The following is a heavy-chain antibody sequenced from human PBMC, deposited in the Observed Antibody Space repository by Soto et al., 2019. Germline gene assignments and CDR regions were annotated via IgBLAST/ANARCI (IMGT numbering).Heavy chain of an antibody. V-gene: IGHV4-34*01. J-gene: IGHJ6*02. CDR3: ARGHYCSGGSCYYYYYYGMDV. Sequence: NPSETLSLTCAVYGGSLSGYYWSWIRQPPGKGLEWIGEINHSGTTNNNPSLKSRVTIPVDTSKNQFYLKLRSVTAADTAVYYCARGHYCSGGSCYYYYYYGMDVWGQGTTVTVSS. CDR2: INHSGTT. CDR1: GGSLSGYY. D-gene: IGHD2-15*01.